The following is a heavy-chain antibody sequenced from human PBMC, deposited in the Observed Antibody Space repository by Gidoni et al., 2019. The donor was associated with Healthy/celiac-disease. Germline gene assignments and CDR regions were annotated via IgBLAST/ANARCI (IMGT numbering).Heavy chain of an antibody. CDR1: GGSFSGYY. CDR3: ARRPRGDGLSRNWFDP. D-gene: IGHD2-21*01. CDR2: INHSGST. J-gene: IGHJ5*02. Sequence: QVQLQQWGAGLLKPSETLSLTCAVYGGSFSGYYWSWIRQPPGKGLEWIGEINHSGSTNYNPSLKSRGTISVDTSKNQFSLKLSSVTAADTAVYYCARRPRGDGLSRNWFDPWGQGTLVTVSS. V-gene: IGHV4-34*01.